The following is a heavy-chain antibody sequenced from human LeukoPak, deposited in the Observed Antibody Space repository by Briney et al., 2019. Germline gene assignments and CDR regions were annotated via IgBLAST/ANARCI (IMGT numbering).Heavy chain of an antibody. Sequence: ASVKVSCKASGYTFTSYYMHWVRQAPGQGLEWMGIINPSGGSTSYAQKFQGRVTMTRDMSTSTVYMELSSLRSEDTAVYYCARDPGWVGSGSYSRVLPGYYFDYWGQGTLVTVSS. V-gene: IGHV1-46*01. CDR3: ARDPGWVGSGSYSRVLPGYYFDY. CDR2: INPSGGST. D-gene: IGHD3-10*01. CDR1: GYTFTSYY. J-gene: IGHJ4*02.